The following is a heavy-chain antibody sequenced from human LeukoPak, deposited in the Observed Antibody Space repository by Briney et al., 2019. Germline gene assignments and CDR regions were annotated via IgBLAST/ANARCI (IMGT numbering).Heavy chain of an antibody. Sequence: PGGSLRLSCAASGFSFSSYWMHWVRQAPGKGLVWVSHINSDGSRTTYADSVKGRFTMSRDNAKNTLYLQVNSLRAEDTAVYYCAAPATNYYDSSGYLNWYFHLWGRGTLVSVSS. CDR2: INSDGSRT. J-gene: IGHJ2*01. CDR1: GFSFSSYW. V-gene: IGHV3-74*01. D-gene: IGHD3-22*01. CDR3: AAPATNYYDSSGYLNWYFHL.